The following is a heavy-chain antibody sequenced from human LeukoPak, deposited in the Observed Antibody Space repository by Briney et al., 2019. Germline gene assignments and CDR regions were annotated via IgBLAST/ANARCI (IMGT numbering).Heavy chain of an antibody. CDR2: INHSGST. D-gene: IGHD3-22*01. CDR3: AREAEGYHYDSSGYYRSFDY. CDR1: GGSFSGYY. J-gene: IGHJ4*02. Sequence: SETLSLTCAVYGGSFSGYYWSWIRQPPGKGLEWIGEINHSGSTSYNPSLKSRVTISVDTSKNQFSLKLSSVTAADTAVYYCAREAEGYHYDSSGYYRSFDYWGQGTLVTVSS. V-gene: IGHV4-34*01.